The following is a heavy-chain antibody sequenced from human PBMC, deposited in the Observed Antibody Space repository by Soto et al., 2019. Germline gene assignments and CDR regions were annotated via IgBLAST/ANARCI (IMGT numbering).Heavy chain of an antibody. V-gene: IGHV2-26*01. J-gene: IGHJ4*02. D-gene: IGHD4-17*01. Sequence: QVTLKESGPVLVQPTEPLTLTCTVSGFSLSNARMGVSWIRQPPGKALEWLAHIFSNDEKSYSTSLKSRLTISKDTSKSQVVLTMTNMDPVDTATYYCARIRDYGDYLDYWGQGTLVTVSS. CDR2: IFSNDEK. CDR1: GFSLSNARMG. CDR3: ARIRDYGDYLDY.